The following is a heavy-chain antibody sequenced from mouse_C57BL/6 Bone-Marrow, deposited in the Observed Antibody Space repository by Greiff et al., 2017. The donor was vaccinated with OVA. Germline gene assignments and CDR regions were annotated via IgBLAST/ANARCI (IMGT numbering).Heavy chain of an antibody. CDR1: GYTFTSYW. J-gene: IGHJ3*01. D-gene: IGHD6-1*01. V-gene: IGHV1-61*01. CDR2: IYPSDSET. Sequence: QVQLQQPGAELVRPGSSVKLSCKASGYTFTSYWMDWVKQRPGQGLEWIGNIYPSDSETHYNQKFKDKATLTVDKSSSTAYMQLSSLTSEDSAVYYSATRSLYSWFAYWGQGTLVTVSA. CDR3: ATRSLYSWFAY.